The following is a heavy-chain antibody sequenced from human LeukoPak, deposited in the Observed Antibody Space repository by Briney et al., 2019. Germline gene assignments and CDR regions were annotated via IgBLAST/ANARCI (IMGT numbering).Heavy chain of an antibody. J-gene: IGHJ4*02. CDR1: GGSFSGYY. CDR2: INHSGST. Sequence: SETLSLTCAVYGGSFSGYYWSWIRQPPGKGLEWIGEINHSGSTNYNPSLKSRVTMSVDTSKNQFSLKLSSVTAADTAVYYCARGLRYFDWLLSSGDYWGQGTLVTVSS. CDR3: ARGLRYFDWLLSSGDY. V-gene: IGHV4-34*01. D-gene: IGHD3-9*01.